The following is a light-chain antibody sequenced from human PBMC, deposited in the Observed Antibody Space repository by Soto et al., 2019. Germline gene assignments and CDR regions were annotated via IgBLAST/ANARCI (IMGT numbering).Light chain of an antibody. J-gene: IGKJ4*01. CDR1: QSGSSN. Sequence: EIVMTQSPATLSVSPGERATLSCRASQSGSSNLAWYQQKPGQARRPLIYGASTRATGIAVRFSGSGSGTEFTLTISSLQSEDFAVYYCQQFGVFGGGTKVEIK. CDR2: GAS. CDR3: QQFGV. V-gene: IGKV3-15*01.